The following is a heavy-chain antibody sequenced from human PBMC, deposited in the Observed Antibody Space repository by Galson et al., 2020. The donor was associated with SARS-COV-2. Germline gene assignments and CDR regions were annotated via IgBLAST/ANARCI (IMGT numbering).Heavy chain of an antibody. J-gene: IGHJ4*02. V-gene: IGHV3-64D*08. D-gene: IGHD3-22*01. CDR3: VRSDYYNSSGTLAADLDY. CDR2: ISSNGGST. Sequence: TGGSLRLSCSASGFIFSSYGMHWVRQAPGKGLEYISGISSNGGSTYYADSVKGRFTISRDNSKNTLYLQMSSLRAEDTAVYYCVRSDYYNSSGTLAADLDYWGQGTLVTVSS. CDR1: GFIFSSYG.